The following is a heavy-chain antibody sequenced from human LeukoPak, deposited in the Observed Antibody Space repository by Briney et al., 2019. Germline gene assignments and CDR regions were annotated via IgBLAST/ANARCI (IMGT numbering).Heavy chain of an antibody. V-gene: IGHV1-8*02. Sequence: ASVKVSCKASGYTFTSYDINWVRQATGQGLEWMGWMNPNSGNTGYAQKFQGRVTMTRDTSTSTVYMELSSLRSEDTAVYYCARDLPGSGSGIDPWGQGTLVTVSS. J-gene: IGHJ5*02. CDR2: MNPNSGNT. CDR3: ARDLPGSGSGIDP. D-gene: IGHD3-10*01. CDR1: GYTFTSYD.